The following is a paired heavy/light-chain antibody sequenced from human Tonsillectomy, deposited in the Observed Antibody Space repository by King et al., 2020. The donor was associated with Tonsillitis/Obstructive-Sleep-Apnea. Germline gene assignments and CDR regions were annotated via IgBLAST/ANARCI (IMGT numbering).Heavy chain of an antibody. V-gene: IGHV7-4-1*02. CDR2: INTNTGNP. J-gene: IGHJ4*02. Sequence: QVQLVQSGSELKKPGASVKVSCKASGYTLTDYAMHWVRQAPGQGPEWMGWINTNTGNPTYAQGFTGRFVFSLDTSLSTAYLQVSSLKAEDTAVYYCTRDHGTWQTFDYWGQGTLVSVSS. CDR3: TRDHGTWQTFDY. CDR1: GYTLTDYA.
Light chain of an antibody. CDR3: AAWDVSLKGLV. Sequence: QSVLTQPPSASGTPGQRVTISCSGSSSNIGRKTVNWYQQLPGTAPKLLIYSDHQRPSGVPDRFSGSRSGTSASLAITGLQSEDEADYYCAAWDVSLKGLVFGGGTKLTVL. V-gene: IGLV1-44*01. J-gene: IGLJ2*01. CDR1: SSNIGRKT. CDR2: SDH.